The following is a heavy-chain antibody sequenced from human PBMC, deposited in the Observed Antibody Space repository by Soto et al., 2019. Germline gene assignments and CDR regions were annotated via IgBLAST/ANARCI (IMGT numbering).Heavy chain of an antibody. J-gene: IGHJ2*01. CDR2: ITHSGGI. CDR3: ARLFAGATGNWYF. D-gene: IGHD1-1*01. V-gene: IGHV4-34*01. Sequence: SETLSLTCAVYGGSFSGYYWSWVRQPPGKGLEWIGEITHSGGINYNPSLKSRVTMSLDTSKNQFSLRLNSVSDADTAVYYCARLFAGATGNWYF. CDR1: GGSFSGYY.